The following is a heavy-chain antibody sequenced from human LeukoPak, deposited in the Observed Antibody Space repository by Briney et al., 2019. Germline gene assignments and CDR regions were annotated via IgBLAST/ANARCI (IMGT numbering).Heavy chain of an antibody. V-gene: IGHV4-4*07. CDR3: ARELGLYGSGSYYHRANWFDP. CDR2: IYTSGCT. Sequence: SETLSLTCTVSGGSISSYYWRWIRQPPGKGLEWIGRIYTSGCTDYNPSLKSRVTMSVDTSKKQFSLKLSSVTAADTAVYYCARELGLYGSGSYYHRANWFDPWGQGTLVTVSS. D-gene: IGHD3-10*01. J-gene: IGHJ5*02. CDR1: GGSISSYY.